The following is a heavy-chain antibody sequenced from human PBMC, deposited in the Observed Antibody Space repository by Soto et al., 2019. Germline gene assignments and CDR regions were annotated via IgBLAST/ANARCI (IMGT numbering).Heavy chain of an antibody. CDR3: ARGPMYYYGSGSFPLTYYFDY. D-gene: IGHD3-10*01. CDR2: MNPYSGNT. J-gene: IGHJ4*02. CDR1: GYTFTTYD. Sequence: GASVKVSCKASGYTFTTYDISWVRQATGQGLEWMGWMNPYSGNTGYAQKFQGRVTVTRNTSISTVYMELSGLRPDDTAVYYCARGPMYYYGSGSFPLTYYFDYWGQGTLVTVSS. V-gene: IGHV1-8*01.